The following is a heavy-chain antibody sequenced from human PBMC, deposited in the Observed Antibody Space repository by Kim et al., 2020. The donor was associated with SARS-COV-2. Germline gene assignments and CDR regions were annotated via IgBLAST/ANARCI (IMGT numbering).Heavy chain of an antibody. D-gene: IGHD3-22*01. V-gene: IGHV1-3*01. CDR1: GYTFTSYA. Sequence: ASVKVSCKASGYTFTSYAMHWVRQAPGQRLEWMGWINAGNGNTKYSQKFQGRVTITRDTSASTAYMELSSLRSEDTAVYYCASVRASGDYYDSSGYYSYWGQGTLVTVSS. CDR2: INAGNGNT. J-gene: IGHJ4*02. CDR3: ASVRASGDYYDSSGYYSY.